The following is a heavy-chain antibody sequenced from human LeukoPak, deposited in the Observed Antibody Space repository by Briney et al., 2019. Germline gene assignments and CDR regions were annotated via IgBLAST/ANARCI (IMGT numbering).Heavy chain of an antibody. CDR2: IYHSGST. J-gene: IGHJ4*02. CDR3: ARVRESGSYYYFDY. V-gene: IGHV4-38-2*02. Sequence: SETLSLTCTVSGYSISSGYNWGWIRQPPGKGLEWIGSIYHSGSTYYNPSLKSRVTISVDTSKNQFSLKLSAVTAADTAVYYCARVRESGSYYYFDYWGQGTLVTVSS. D-gene: IGHD1-26*01. CDR1: GYSISSGYN.